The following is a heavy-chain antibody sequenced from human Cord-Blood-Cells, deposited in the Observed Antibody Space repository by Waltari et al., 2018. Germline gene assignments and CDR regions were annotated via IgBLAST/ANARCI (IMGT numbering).Heavy chain of an antibody. D-gene: IGHD3-10*01. CDR1: GYTFTSYA. V-gene: IGHV1-3*01. J-gene: IGHJ4*02. Sequence: QVQLVQSGAEVKKPGASVKVSCKASGYTFTSYAMHWVRQAPGQRLEWMGWINACNGNKKYSQKFQGRVTITRDTSASTAYMELGSLRSEDTAVYYCARGPVRGGSFDYWGQGTLVTVSS. CDR3: ARGPVRGGSFDY. CDR2: INACNGNK.